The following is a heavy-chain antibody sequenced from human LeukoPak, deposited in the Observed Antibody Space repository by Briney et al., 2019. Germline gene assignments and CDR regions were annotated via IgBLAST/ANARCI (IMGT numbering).Heavy chain of an antibody. CDR1: GYSFTYW. J-gene: IGHJ4*02. D-gene: IGHD6-19*01. Sequence: GESLKIPCKGSGYSFTYWIGWVRQMPGKGLEWMGIIYLGDSDTRYSPSFQGQVTISADKSINTAYLQWSSLKASDTAMYYCARHPSYTSGWPLDYWGQGTLVTVSS. CDR2: IYLGDSDT. CDR3: ARHPSYTSGWPLDY. V-gene: IGHV5-51*01.